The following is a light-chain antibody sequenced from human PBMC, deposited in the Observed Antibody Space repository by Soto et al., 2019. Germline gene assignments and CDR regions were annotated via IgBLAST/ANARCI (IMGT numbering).Light chain of an antibody. CDR1: SSDVGGYNY. CDR2: NVS. Sequence: QSALTQPASVSGSPGQSSTISCTGTSSDVGGYNYVSWYQQHPGKTPKLMIYNVSNRPSGVSNRFSGSKSGNTASLTISGLQAEYEADYYCCSYTSISTVVFGGGTKLTVL. V-gene: IGLV2-14*03. J-gene: IGLJ2*01. CDR3: CSYTSISTVV.